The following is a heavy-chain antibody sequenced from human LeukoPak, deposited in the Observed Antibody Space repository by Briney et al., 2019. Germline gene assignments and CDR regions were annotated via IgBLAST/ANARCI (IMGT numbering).Heavy chain of an antibody. V-gene: IGHV1-46*01. CDR1: GYTFTSYY. Sequence: ASVKVSCKASGYTFTSYYMNWVRQAPGQGLEWMGIINPNGGSTSYAQKFQGRVTMTRDTSTSTAYMELSRLRSDDTAVYYCAREGDYDFWNSRSQFFDFWAQGTVDSVS. CDR2: INPNGGST. CDR3: AREGDYDFWNSRSQFFDF. D-gene: IGHD3-3*01. J-gene: IGHJ4*02.